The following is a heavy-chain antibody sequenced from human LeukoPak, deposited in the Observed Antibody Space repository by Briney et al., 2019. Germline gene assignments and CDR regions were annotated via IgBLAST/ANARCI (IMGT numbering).Heavy chain of an antibody. J-gene: IGHJ4*02. V-gene: IGHV3-23*01. CDR2: ISGGGEST. CDR1: GFTFSSYG. D-gene: IGHD6-19*01. CDR3: AKGKYSSGGVPDY. Sequence: QPGGSLRLSCAASGFTFSSYGMHWVRQAPGKGLEWVSSISGGGESTYYADSVKGRFTVSRDNSKNTLYLQINSLRGEDTAVYYCAKGKYSSGGVPDYWGQGTLVTVSS.